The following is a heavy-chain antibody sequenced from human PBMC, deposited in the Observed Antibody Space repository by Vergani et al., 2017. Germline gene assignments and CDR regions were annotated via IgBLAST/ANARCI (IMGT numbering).Heavy chain of an antibody. CDR3: ARDLEGTSSTNYYYYYYGMDV. CDR2: ISAYNGNT. J-gene: IGHJ6*02. CDR1: GYTFTSYG. Sequence: QVQLVQSGAEVKKPGASVKVSCKASGYTFTSYGISWARQAPGQGLEWMGWISAYNGNTNYAQKLQGRVTMTTDTSTSTAYMELRSLRSDDTAVYYCARDLEGTSSTNYYYYYYGMDVWGQGTTVTVSS. V-gene: IGHV1-18*01. D-gene: IGHD2-2*01.